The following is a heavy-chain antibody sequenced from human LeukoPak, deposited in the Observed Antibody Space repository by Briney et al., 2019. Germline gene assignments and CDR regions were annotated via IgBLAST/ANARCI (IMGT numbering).Heavy chain of an antibody. CDR3: TKRLNDALDI. CDR1: GFLHSVSP. J-gene: IGHJ3*02. Sequence: GGSLRLSCAASGFLHSVSPMHCVPEASAKGRVCVVRIRSKANNYPTTYAASVEGRFTISRDDSMHTACLQTNSRKNEGTAVYYCTKRLNDALDIWGGGTIVSVSS. V-gene: IGHV3-73*01. CDR2: IRSKANNYPT.